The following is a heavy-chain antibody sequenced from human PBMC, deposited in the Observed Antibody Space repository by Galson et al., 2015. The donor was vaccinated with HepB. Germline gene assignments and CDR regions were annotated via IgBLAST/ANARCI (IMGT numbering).Heavy chain of an antibody. CDR1: GGTFSSYA. CDR3: ARPPGGSPNAFDI. J-gene: IGHJ3*02. CDR2: IIPIFGTA. V-gene: IGHV1-69*06. D-gene: IGHD3-16*01. Sequence: SVKVSCKASGGTFSSYAISWVRQAPGQGLEWMGGIIPIFGTANYAQKFQGRVTITADKSTSTAYMELSSLRSEDTAVYYCARPPGGSPNAFDIWGQGTMVTVSS.